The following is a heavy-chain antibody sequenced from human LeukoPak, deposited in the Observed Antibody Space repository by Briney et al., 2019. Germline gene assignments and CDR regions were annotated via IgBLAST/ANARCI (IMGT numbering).Heavy chain of an antibody. D-gene: IGHD1-26*01. V-gene: IGHV3-74*01. Sequence: GGSLRLSCAVSGFTFSSYWMHWVRQAPGKGLVWVSRINSDGSSTSYADSVKGRFTISRDNAKNTLYLQMNSLRAEDTAVYYCAITPSSYGPGFDYWGQGTLVTVSS. CDR1: GFTFSSYW. J-gene: IGHJ4*02. CDR2: INSDGSST. CDR3: AITPSSYGPGFDY.